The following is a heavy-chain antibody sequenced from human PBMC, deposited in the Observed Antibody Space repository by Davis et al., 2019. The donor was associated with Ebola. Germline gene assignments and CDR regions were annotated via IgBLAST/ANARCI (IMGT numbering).Heavy chain of an antibody. J-gene: IGHJ5*02. Sequence: MPGGSLRLSCTVSGGSIKDKSYHWGWIRQPPGKGLEWIGDVYDSETTNYNPSLNSRVTMSVDTTNNQFFLKLSSVTAADTAVYYCARGIRDGAGDWFDPWGRGTLVTVSS. D-gene: IGHD2/OR15-2a*01. CDR2: VYDSETT. V-gene: IGHV4-61*05. CDR3: ARGIRDGAGDWFDP. CDR1: GGSIKDKSYH.